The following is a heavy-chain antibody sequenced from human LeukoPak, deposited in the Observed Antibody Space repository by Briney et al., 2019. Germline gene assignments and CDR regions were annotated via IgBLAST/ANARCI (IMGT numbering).Heavy chain of an antibody. CDR3: VRRGDASSGWGDHDF. J-gene: IGHJ4*02. D-gene: IGHD6-19*01. CDR1: GFTFNRNA. V-gene: IGHV3-23*01. Sequence: RGSLRLACAASGFTFNRNAISWVRQAPGKGLEWVSTIGGSGDKTFYADSVKGRFTISRDNSKNMVHLQMNSLTGEDTALYYCVRRGDASSGWGDHDFWGQGALVTVSS. CDR2: IGGSGDKT.